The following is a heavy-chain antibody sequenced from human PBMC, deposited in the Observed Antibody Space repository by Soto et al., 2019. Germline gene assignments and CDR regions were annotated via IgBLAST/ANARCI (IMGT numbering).Heavy chain of an antibody. CDR2: IYASGNT. CDR1: GGSISGYY. Sequence: QVQLQESGPGLVKPSETLSLTCTVSGGSISGYYWSWIRQPAGKRLEWIGRIYASGNTNKNPSLKSRVPMSVDTSKNQFSLRLNSVTAADPAVYYCARVGRTRATVTTDAFDVWGQGTKVTVSS. D-gene: IGHD4-17*01. J-gene: IGHJ3*01. V-gene: IGHV4-4*07. CDR3: ARVGRTRATVTTDAFDV.